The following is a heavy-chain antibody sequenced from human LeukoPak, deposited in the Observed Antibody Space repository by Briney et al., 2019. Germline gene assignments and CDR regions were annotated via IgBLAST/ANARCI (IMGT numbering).Heavy chain of an antibody. D-gene: IGHD3-10*01. CDR1: GFTFSSYA. Sequence: GGSLRLSCAASGFTFSSYAMRWVRQAPGKGLERVSAISGSGGSTYYADSVKGRFTISRDNSKNTLYLQMNSLRAEDTAVYYCAKDPGELLWFGEFYNWGQGTLVTVSS. CDR3: AKDPGELLWFGEFYN. V-gene: IGHV3-23*01. CDR2: ISGSGGST. J-gene: IGHJ1*01.